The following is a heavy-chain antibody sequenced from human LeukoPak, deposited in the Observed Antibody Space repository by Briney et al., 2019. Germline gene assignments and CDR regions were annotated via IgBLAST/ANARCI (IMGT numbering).Heavy chain of an antibody. J-gene: IGHJ5*02. CDR3: ARDCLGATNWFDP. D-gene: IGHD1-26*01. CDR1: GYTFIGYY. V-gene: IGHV1-46*01. Sequence: GASVKVSCKASGYTFIGYYMHWVRQAPGQGLEWMGIINPSGGSTSYAQKFQGRVTMTRDTSTSTVYMELSSLRSEDTAVYYCARDCLGATNWFDPWGQGTLVTVSS. CDR2: INPSGGST.